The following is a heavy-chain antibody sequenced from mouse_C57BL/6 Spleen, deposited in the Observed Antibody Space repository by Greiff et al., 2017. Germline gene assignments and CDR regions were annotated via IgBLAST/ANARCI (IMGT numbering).Heavy chain of an antibody. Sequence: QVQLQQSGPGLVAPSQSLSITCTVSGFSLTSYGVHWVRQPPGKGLEWLVVIWSDGSTTYNSALKSRLSISKDNSKSQVFLKMNSLQTDDTAMYYCARHGIYYYGSSRYAMDYWGQGTSVTVSS. CDR1: GFSLTSYG. V-gene: IGHV2-6-1*01. CDR2: IWSDGST. CDR3: ARHGIYYYGSSRYAMDY. D-gene: IGHD1-1*01. J-gene: IGHJ4*01.